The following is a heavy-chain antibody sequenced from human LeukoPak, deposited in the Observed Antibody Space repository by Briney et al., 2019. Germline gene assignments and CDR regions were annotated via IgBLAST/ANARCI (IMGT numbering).Heavy chain of an antibody. Sequence: SVKVSCKASGGTFSSYAISWVRQAPGQGLEWMGGIIPIFGTANYAQKFQGRVTITTDESTSTAYMELSSLRSEDTAIYYCAKMKGHPLPKYYMDVWGQGTTVTVSS. CDR1: GGTFSSYA. CDR2: IIPIFGTA. J-gene: IGHJ6*01. CDR3: AKMKGHPLPKYYMDV. D-gene: IGHD1-26*01. V-gene: IGHV1-69*05.